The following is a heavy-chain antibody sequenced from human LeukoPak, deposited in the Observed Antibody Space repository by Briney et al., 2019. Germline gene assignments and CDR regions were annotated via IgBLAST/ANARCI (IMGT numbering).Heavy chain of an antibody. Sequence: PSETLSLTCTVSGGSISSYYWSWIRQPPGKGLGWIGYIYYSGSTNYNPSLKSRVTISVDTSKNQFSLKLSSVTAADTAVYYCAREIRDGYNWFDYWGQGTLVTVSS. J-gene: IGHJ4*02. D-gene: IGHD5-24*01. CDR2: IYYSGST. CDR3: AREIRDGYNWFDY. CDR1: GGSISSYY. V-gene: IGHV4-59*01.